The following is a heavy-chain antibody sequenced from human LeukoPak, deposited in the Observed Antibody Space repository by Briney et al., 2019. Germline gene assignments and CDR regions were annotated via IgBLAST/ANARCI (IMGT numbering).Heavy chain of an antibody. CDR3: AKKPFSGAVAGYDY. V-gene: IGHV3-23*01. Sequence: GGSLRLSCAASGFTFSSYAMSWVRQAPGKGLEWVSAISGSGGSTYYADSVKGRFTVSRDNSKNTLYLQMNSLRAEDTAVYYCAKKPFSGAVAGYDYWGQGTLVTVSS. CDR2: ISGSGGST. D-gene: IGHD6-19*01. CDR1: GFTFSSYA. J-gene: IGHJ4*02.